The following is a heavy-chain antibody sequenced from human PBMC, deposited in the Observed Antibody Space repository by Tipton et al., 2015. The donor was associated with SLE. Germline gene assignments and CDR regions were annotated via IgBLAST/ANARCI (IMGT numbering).Heavy chain of an antibody. Sequence: SCKASGYTFTSYYMHWVRQAPGQGLEWMGIINPSGGSTSYAQKFQGRVTMTRDTSTSTVYMELSSLRSEDTAVYYCARESSLGGAFDIWGQGTMVTVSS. CDR3: ARESSLGGAFDI. CDR2: INPSGGST. V-gene: IGHV1-46*01. CDR1: GYTFTSYY. D-gene: IGHD1-26*01. J-gene: IGHJ3*02.